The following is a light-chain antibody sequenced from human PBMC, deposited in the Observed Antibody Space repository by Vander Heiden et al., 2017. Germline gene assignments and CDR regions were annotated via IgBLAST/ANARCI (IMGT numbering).Light chain of an antibody. CDR1: QSVSDN. J-gene: IGKJ2*01. V-gene: IGKV3-15*01. CDR2: RAS. Sequence: ELVMTQSPATLSLSPGERAPLSSRPSQSVSDNVAWYQQKGGQTTRLLISRASTRATGIPARFSASGSGTDFSLTISSLQSEDFALYYWQQYDEWPYTFGQGTKLEIK. CDR3: QQYDEWPYT.